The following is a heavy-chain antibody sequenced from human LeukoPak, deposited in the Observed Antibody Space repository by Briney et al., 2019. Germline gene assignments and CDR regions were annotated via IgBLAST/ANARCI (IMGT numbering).Heavy chain of an antibody. CDR3: ARDGSARYYFDY. V-gene: IGHV4-59*01. CDR1: GGSISTYY. J-gene: IGHJ4*02. CDR2: IYYSGST. Sequence: SETLSLTCTVSGGSISTYYWNWIRQPAGKGLVWIGYIYYSGSTNYNPSLKSRVSISVDTSKNQFSLKLSSVTAADTAMYYCARDGSARYYFDYWGQGTLVTVSS.